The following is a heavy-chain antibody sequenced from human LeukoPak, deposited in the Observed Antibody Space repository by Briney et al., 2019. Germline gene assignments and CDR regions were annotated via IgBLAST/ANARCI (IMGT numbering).Heavy chain of an antibody. V-gene: IGHV3-7*01. Sequence: GGSLRLSCAASGFTFSSYWRSWVRHAPGKGLEWGANIKQDGSQKNYVDSLKGRFTISRDNAKNSLYLQMNGLRAEDTAVYYCVRESRSSGGSRWGQGTLVTVSS. D-gene: IGHD2-15*01. CDR3: VRESRSSGGSR. CDR1: GFTFSSYW. CDR2: IKQDGSQK. J-gene: IGHJ4*02.